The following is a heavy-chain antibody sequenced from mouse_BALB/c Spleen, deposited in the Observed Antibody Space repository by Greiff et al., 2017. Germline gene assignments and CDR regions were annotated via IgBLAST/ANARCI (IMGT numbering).Heavy chain of an antibody. V-gene: IGHV7-3*02. CDR2: IRNKANGYTT. J-gene: IGHJ3*01. CDR1: GFTFTDYY. D-gene: IGHD2-4*01. CDR3: ARDDYDYGAWFAY. Sequence: EVHLVESGGGLVQPGGSLRLSCATSGFTFTDYYMSWVRQPPGKALEWLGFIRNKANGYTTEYSASVKGRFTISRDNSQSILYLQMNTLRAEDSATYYCARDDYDYGAWFAYWGQGTLVTVSA.